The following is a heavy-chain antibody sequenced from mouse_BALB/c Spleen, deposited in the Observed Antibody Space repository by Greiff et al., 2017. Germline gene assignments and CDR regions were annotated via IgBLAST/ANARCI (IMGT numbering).Heavy chain of an antibody. V-gene: IGHV5-6-3*01. CDR3: ARDGYVRYFDV. J-gene: IGHJ1*01. Sequence: EVNVVESGGGLVQPGGSLKLSCAASGFTFSSYGMSWVRQTPDKRLELVATINSNGGSTYYPDSVKGRFTISRDNAKNTLYLQMSSLKSEDTAMYYCARDGYVRYFDVWGAGTTVTVSS. CDR2: INSNGGST. CDR1: GFTFSSYG. D-gene: IGHD1-2*01.